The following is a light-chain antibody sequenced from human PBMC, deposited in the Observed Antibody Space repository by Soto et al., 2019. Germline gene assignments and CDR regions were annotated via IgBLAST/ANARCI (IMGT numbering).Light chain of an antibody. CDR1: QSVSNNY. CDR3: QQHGSSPIT. V-gene: IGKV3-20*01. CDR2: DAS. J-gene: IGKJ5*01. Sequence: EIVLTQSPGTLSLSPGERATLSCRASQSVSNNYLAWYQQKPGQAPRLLIYDASSRATGIPDRFSGSGSGTDFILTISSLEPEDFALYYCQQHGSSPITFGQGTRLEIK.